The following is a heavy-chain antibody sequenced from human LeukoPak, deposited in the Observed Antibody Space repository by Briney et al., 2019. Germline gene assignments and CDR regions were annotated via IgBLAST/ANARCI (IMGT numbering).Heavy chain of an antibody. J-gene: IGHJ4*02. CDR1: GYTFIAYY. Sequence: GASVKVSCKASGYTFIAYYMHWVRQAPGQGLEWMGWINPNSGGTNYAQKFQGRVTMTRDTSISTAYMELRRLRSDDTAVYYCMLVDTDLALFDYWGQGTLVTVSS. D-gene: IGHD2-15*01. V-gene: IGHV1-2*02. CDR3: MLVDTDLALFDY. CDR2: INPNSGGT.